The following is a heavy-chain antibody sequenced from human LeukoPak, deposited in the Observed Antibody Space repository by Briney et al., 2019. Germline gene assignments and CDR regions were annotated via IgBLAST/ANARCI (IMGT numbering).Heavy chain of an antibody. CDR1: GGSISSYY. CDR2: IYSTGST. Sequence: SETLSLTCTVSGGSISSYYWSWIRQPAGKGLEWIGRIYSTGSTSYDPSLKSRVTMSVDTSKNQFSLRLRSVTAADTAVYYCARQIASAGTAGFDFWGQGALVTVSS. CDR3: ARQIASAGTAGFDF. D-gene: IGHD6-13*01. J-gene: IGHJ4*02. V-gene: IGHV4-4*07.